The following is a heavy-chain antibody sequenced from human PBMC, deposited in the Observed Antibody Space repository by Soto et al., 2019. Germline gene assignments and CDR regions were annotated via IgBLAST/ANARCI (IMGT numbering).Heavy chain of an antibody. CDR1: GYTFTGYY. CDR3: ARDPIVGATTVYYGMDV. V-gene: IGHV1-2*04. J-gene: IGHJ6*02. CDR2: INPNSGGT. Sequence: QVQLVQSGAEVKKHGASVKVSCKASGYTFTGYYMHWVRQAPGQGREWMGWINPNSGGTNYAQKFQGWVTMTRDTSISTAYMELSRLRSDDTAVYYCARDPIVGATTVYYGMDVLGQGTTVTVSS. D-gene: IGHD1-26*01.